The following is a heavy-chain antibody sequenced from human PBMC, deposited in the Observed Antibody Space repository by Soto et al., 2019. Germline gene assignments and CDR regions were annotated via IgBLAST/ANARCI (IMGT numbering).Heavy chain of an antibody. D-gene: IGHD6-19*01. V-gene: IGHV1-18*01. CDR1: GYPFTSYG. J-gene: IGHJ4*02. CDR2: ISPSSGET. Sequence: QVQLVQSGTEVKKPAASVQVSCKASGYPFTSYGIVWVRQAPGHGLEWMGWISPSSGETRYTEKFHDRLTLTTDTSTKTAYMDLRNLTFDDTAIYFCARGPVAGSDFWGQGTLVTVSS. CDR3: ARGPVAGSDF.